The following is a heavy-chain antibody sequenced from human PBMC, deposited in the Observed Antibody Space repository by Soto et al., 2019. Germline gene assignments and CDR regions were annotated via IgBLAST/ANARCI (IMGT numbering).Heavy chain of an antibody. CDR1: GFTFSSYG. V-gene: IGHV3-30*18. CDR2: ISYDGSNK. D-gene: IGHD5-18*01. CDR3: AKDYRPGYSYGYLPDP. Sequence: PGGSLRLSCAASGFTFSSYGMHWVRQAPGKGLEWVAVISYDGSNKYYADSVKGRFTISRDNSKNTLYLQMNSLRAEDTAVYYCAKDYRPGYSYGYLPDPWGQGTLVTVSS. J-gene: IGHJ5*02.